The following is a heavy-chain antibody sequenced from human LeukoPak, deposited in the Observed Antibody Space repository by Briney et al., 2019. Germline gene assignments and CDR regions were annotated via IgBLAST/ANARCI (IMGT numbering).Heavy chain of an antibody. J-gene: IGHJ4*02. CDR1: GFTFSSYG. CDR2: IRYDGSDK. CDR3: AKDGGYCSGGSCYSNFDY. D-gene: IGHD2-15*01. V-gene: IGHV3-30*02. Sequence: GGSLRLSCAASGFTFSSYGMHWVRQAPGKGLEWVSFIRYDGSDKYYADSVRGRFTISRDNSKNTLYLQMNSLRAEDTAVYCCAKDGGYCSGGSCYSNFDYWGQGTLVTVSS.